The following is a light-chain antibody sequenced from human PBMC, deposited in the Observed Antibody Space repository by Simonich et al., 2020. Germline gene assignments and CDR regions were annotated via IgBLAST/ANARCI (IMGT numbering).Light chain of an antibody. Sequence: QSALTQPASVSGSPGQSITISCTGTRSDVGGYNYVSWYQQHPDKAPKLMIYDVSNRPSGVSNRVSGSKSANTASLTISGLQAEDEADYYCSSYTSSSTLVVFGGGTKLTVL. CDR2: DVS. CDR1: RSDVGGYNY. V-gene: IGLV2-14*03. J-gene: IGLJ2*01. CDR3: SSYTSSSTLVV.